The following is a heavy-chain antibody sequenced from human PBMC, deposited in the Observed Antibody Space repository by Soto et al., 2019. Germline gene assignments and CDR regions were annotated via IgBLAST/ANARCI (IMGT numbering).Heavy chain of an antibody. CDR1: GFTFSSYG. CDR2: ISYDGSNK. V-gene: IGHV3-30*18. CDR3: AKDGRVLRYFDWSQRDYGMDV. J-gene: IGHJ6*02. D-gene: IGHD3-9*01. Sequence: GGSLRLSCAASGFTFSSYGMHWVRQAPGKGLEWVAVISYDGSNKYYADSVKGRFTISRDNSKNTLYLQMNSLRAEDTAVYYCAKDGRVLRYFDWSQRDYGMDVWGQGTTLTLSS.